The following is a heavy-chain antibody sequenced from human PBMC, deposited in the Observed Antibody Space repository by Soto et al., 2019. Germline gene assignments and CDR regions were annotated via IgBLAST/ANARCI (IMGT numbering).Heavy chain of an antibody. D-gene: IGHD2-15*01. V-gene: IGHV4-34*01. CDR2: INHSGST. CDR3: AGLRLYCSGGSCPDAFDI. CDR1: GGSFSGYY. Sequence: SETLSLTCAVYGGSFSGYYWSWIRQPPGKGLEWIGEINHSGSTNYNPSLKSRVTISVDTSKNQFSLKLSSVTAADTAVYYCAGLRLYCSGGSCPDAFDIWGQGTMVTVSS. J-gene: IGHJ3*02.